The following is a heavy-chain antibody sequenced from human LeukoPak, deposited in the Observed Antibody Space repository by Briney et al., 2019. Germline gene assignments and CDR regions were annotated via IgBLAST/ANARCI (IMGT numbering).Heavy chain of an antibody. CDR1: GFTFSSYW. V-gene: IGHV3-74*01. Sequence: GGSLRLSCAASGFTFSSYWMHWVRQAPGKGLVWVSRINSDGSSTSYADSVKGRFTISRDNAKNTLYLQMNNLRAEDTAVYYCSGGNSHAFDIWGQGTTVTVSS. CDR3: SGGNSHAFDI. J-gene: IGHJ3*02. CDR2: INSDGSST. D-gene: IGHD4-23*01.